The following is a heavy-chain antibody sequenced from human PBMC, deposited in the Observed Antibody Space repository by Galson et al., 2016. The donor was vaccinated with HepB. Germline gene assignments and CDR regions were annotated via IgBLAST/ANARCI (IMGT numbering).Heavy chain of an antibody. J-gene: IGHJ5*02. CDR3: ARVLGGYDFYP. CDR1: GFTFTAYG. Sequence: QSGAEVKKPGASVKVSCKASGFTFTAYGISWVRQAPGQGLEWMRWINAYNGNTNYAQSFQGRVTMTTDTSTGTAYMELWNLRSDDTALYYCARVLGGYDFYPWGQGTLVTVSS. V-gene: IGHV1-18*01. CDR2: INAYNGNT. D-gene: IGHD5-12*01.